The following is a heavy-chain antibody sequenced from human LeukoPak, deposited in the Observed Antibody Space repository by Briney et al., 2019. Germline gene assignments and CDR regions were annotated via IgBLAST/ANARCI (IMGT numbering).Heavy chain of an antibody. D-gene: IGHD2-15*01. V-gene: IGHV3-7*01. Sequence: GGSLRLSCAASTFTFSSYWMSWVRQAPGKGLEWVANIGQDGSEKYYVDSVKGRFTISRDNAKNSLYLQMNSLRAEDTAVYYCAREVVVVAAHSRLNPGSKGTLVTVSS. CDR1: TFTFSSYW. J-gene: IGHJ5*02. CDR2: IGQDGSEK. CDR3: AREVVVVAAHSRLNP.